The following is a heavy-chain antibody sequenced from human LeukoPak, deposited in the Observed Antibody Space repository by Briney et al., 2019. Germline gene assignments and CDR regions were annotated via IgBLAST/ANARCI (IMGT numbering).Heavy chain of an antibody. CDR2: INHSGST. Sequence: SETLSLTCAVYGGSFSGYYWSWIRQPPGKGLEWIGEINHSGSTNYSPSLKSRVTISEDTSKNQFSLNLNSLTAADTAVYYCARGLPGRDAFDVWGQGTVVTVSS. CDR3: ARGLPGRDAFDV. CDR1: GGSFSGYY. J-gene: IGHJ3*01. V-gene: IGHV4-34*01.